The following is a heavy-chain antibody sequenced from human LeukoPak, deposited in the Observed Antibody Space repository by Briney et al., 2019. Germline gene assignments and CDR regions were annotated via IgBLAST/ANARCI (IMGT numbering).Heavy chain of an antibody. J-gene: IGHJ4*02. D-gene: IGHD3-10*01. V-gene: IGHV3-64D*06. CDR1: RFTFSNFN. CDR2: ITSDGGSI. Sequence: PGGSLRLSCSASRFTFSNFNMHWVRQAPGKGLQFVSGITSDGGSIDYADSVRGRFTISRDNSKSTLYLRMTSLRVEDTALYYRVRGLYGLGWDYWGPGTLVTVSS. CDR3: VRGLYGLGWDY.